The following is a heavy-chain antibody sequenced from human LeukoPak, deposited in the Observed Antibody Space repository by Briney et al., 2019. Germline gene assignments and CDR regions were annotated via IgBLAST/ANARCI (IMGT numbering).Heavy chain of an antibody. J-gene: IGHJ5*02. V-gene: IGHV4-39*01. CDR1: GGSISSSSNY. Sequence: TSETLSLTCTVSGGSISSSSNYWGWIRQPPGKGLEWIGSIYYSGSTYYNPSLKSRVTISVDTSKNQFSLKLSSVTAADTAVYYCARQDSSSWYDWFDPWGQGTLVTVSS. CDR2: IYYSGST. D-gene: IGHD6-13*01. CDR3: ARQDSSSWYDWFDP.